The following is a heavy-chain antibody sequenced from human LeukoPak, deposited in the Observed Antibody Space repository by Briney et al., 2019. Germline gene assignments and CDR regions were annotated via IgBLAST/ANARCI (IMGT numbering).Heavy chain of an antibody. Sequence: PSETLSLTCTVSGGSISSYYWTWIRQPPGKGLEWIGYINHSGSTNYNPPLKSRVTISVDTSKNQFSLKLSSVTAADTAVYYCARRAAYCSGGSCYSGWFDPWGQGTLVTVSS. CDR2: INHSGST. D-gene: IGHD2-15*01. J-gene: IGHJ5*02. CDR3: ARRAAYCSGGSCYSGWFDP. V-gene: IGHV4-59*08. CDR1: GGSISSYY.